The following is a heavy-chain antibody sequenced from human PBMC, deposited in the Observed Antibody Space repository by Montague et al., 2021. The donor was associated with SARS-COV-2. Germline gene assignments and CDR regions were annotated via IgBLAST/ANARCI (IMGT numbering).Heavy chain of an antibody. J-gene: IGHJ3*02. V-gene: IGHV4-59*08. D-gene: IGHD2-21*01. Sequence: SETLSLTCLVSGDSVDSFSWSWTRQSPGKGLEWIGSISDSGTTHINPALESRAAISTDRSKNEISLRMTSVTAADTAVYSCARHQDLFSTEGVIGFDIWGPGTMVIVSS. CDR1: GDSVDSFS. CDR3: ARHQDLFSTEGVIGFDI. CDR2: ISDSGTT.